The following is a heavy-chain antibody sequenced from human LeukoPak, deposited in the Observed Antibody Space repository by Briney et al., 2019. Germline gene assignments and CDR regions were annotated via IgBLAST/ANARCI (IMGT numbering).Heavy chain of an antibody. D-gene: IGHD3-3*01. CDR3: ARLLRSGYYYFDY. Sequence: GGSLRLSCAASGFTFSSYVMNWVREAPGKGLEGVSYISSSGSTIFYADSVKGRFTISRDNAKNSLYLQMHSLRAEDTAVYYCARLLRSGYYYFDYWGQGTLVTVSS. CDR1: GFTFSSYV. V-gene: IGHV3-48*03. CDR2: ISSSGSTI. J-gene: IGHJ4*02.